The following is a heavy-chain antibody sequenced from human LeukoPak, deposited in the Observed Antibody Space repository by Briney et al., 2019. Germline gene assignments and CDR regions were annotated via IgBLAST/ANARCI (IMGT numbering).Heavy chain of an antibody. CDR2: IKQDGSES. CDR1: GFTFSGYW. V-gene: IGHV3-7*01. J-gene: IGHJ4*02. D-gene: IGHD1-26*01. Sequence: GGSLRLSCAASGFTFSGYWMSWVRQAPGKGLEWVANIKQDGSESYYVDSVKGRFTISRDNAKNSLYLQMNSLRAEDTAVYYCARDKIVGATALGYWGQGTLVTVSS. CDR3: ARDKIVGATALGY.